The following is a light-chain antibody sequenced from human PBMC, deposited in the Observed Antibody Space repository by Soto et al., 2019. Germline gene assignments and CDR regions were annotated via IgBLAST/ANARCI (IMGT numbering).Light chain of an antibody. CDR3: QQYYRPWT. J-gene: IGKJ1*01. Sequence: DIVMTQSPDSLAVSLGERATINCKSSQSVLYSSNNKNYLAWYQQKPGQPPKLLISWASTRESGVPDRFSGSGSGTDFTLPISSLQAEDVAVYYCQQYYRPWTFGQGTKVEIK. CDR1: QSVLYSSNNKNY. V-gene: IGKV4-1*01. CDR2: WAS.